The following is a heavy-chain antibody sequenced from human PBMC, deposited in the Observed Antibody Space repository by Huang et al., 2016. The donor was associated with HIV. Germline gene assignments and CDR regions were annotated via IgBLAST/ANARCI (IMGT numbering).Heavy chain of an antibody. CDR1: GGSFSGYY. CDR2: INHRGST. Sequence: QVQLQQWGAGLLKPSEPLSLTCAVYGGSFSGYYWSWIRQPPGKGLEWIGEINHRGSTNYNPSLKSRVTISVDTSKNQFSLKLSSVTAADTAVYYCARILMYYNSSGYGFDYWGQGTLVTVSS. D-gene: IGHD3-22*01. J-gene: IGHJ4*02. V-gene: IGHV4-34*01. CDR3: ARILMYYNSSGYGFDY.